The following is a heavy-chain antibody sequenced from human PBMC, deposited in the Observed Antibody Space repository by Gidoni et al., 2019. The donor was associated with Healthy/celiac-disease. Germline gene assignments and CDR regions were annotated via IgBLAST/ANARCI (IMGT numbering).Heavy chain of an antibody. J-gene: IGHJ6*02. CDR1: GGSISSSSYY. Sequence: QLQLQESGPGLVKPSETLSLTCTVSGGSISSSSYYWGWIRQPPGKGLEWIGRIYYSGSTYYNPSLKSRVTISVDTSKNQFSLKLSSVTAADTAVYYCARDLIYCSSTSCSALYYYGMDVWGQGTTVTVSS. CDR3: ARDLIYCSSTSCSALYYYGMDV. V-gene: IGHV4-39*07. D-gene: IGHD2-2*01. CDR2: IYYSGST.